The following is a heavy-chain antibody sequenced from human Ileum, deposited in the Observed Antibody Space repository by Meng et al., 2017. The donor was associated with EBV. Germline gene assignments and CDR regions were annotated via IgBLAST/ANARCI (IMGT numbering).Heavy chain of an antibody. V-gene: IGHV4-4*02. D-gene: IGHD3-22*01. J-gene: IGHJ4*02. CDR1: GGSSSSSNW. Sequence: QGQVQESGPGLVKPSGTLSLTCAVSGGSSSSSNWWSWVRQAPGKGLEWIGEIHHTESTNYNPSLKSRVTISVDKSKNQFSLKLSSVTAADTAVYYCARESYSDSSGYYSLDYWGQGSLVTVSS. CDR2: IHHTEST. CDR3: ARESYSDSSGYYSLDY.